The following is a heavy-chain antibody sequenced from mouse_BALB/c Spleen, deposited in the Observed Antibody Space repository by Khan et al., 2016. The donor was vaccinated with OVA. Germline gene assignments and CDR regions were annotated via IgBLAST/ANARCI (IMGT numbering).Heavy chain of an antibody. D-gene: IGHD1-1*01. CDR1: GYSFTGYY. CDR3: AIYHGYFDV. V-gene: IGHV1-26*01. Sequence: VQLQQPGPDLVKPGASMKISCKASGYSFTGYYIHWVKQSHGKSLEWIGRVNPNNGGTSYNQKFKGKAILTVDKSSNTAYMELRSLTSEDSAVDSCAIYHGYFDVWGAGTTVTVSS. CDR2: VNPNNGGT. J-gene: IGHJ1*01.